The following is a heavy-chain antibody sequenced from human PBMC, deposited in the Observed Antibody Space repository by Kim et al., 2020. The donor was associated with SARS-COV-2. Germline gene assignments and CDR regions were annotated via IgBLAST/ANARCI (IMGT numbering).Heavy chain of an antibody. Sequence: AQKFQGRVPMTRDTSINTAYMELSSLTSDDTAVYYCARPHTASRSNWFDPWGQGTLVTVSS. CDR3: ARPHTASRSNWFDP. V-gene: IGHV1-2*02. J-gene: IGHJ5*02.